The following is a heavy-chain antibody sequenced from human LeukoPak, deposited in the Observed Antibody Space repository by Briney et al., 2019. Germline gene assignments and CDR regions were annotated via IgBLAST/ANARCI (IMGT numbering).Heavy chain of an antibody. Sequence: ASVNVSCKASGYTFIGYYVHWVRQAPGQGLEWMGWINTNTGKPTYAQGFTGRFVFSLDSSVSTAYLQINSLNAEGTAVYYCARAASLDYWGQGTLVTVSS. CDR3: ARAASLDY. CDR1: GYTFIGYY. CDR2: INTNTGKP. J-gene: IGHJ4*02. V-gene: IGHV7-4-1*02. D-gene: IGHD2-2*01.